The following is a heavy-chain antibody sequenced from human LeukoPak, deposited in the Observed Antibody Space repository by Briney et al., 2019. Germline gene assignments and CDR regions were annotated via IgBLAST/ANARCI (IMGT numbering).Heavy chain of an antibody. CDR3: AKDRHFASNLFDY. D-gene: IGHD3-3*02. CDR2: ISYDESDK. J-gene: IGHJ4*02. V-gene: IGHV3-30*18. Sequence: SLIPSCASGGFTSSKYSMHWVRQAPGKGLEWVAVISYDESDKYYADVMKGRFTISRDSSKNTLYLQMNSLRPEDTAVYYCAKDRHFASNLFDYWGQGTLVTVSS. CDR1: GFTSSKYS.